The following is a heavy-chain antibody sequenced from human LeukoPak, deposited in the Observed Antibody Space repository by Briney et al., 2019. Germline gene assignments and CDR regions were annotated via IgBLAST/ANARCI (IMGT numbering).Heavy chain of an antibody. D-gene: IGHD6-13*01. Sequence: GGSLRLSCAASGFTFDDYGMSWVRQAPGKGLEWVSGINWNGGSTGYADSVKGRFTISRDNAKNSLYLQMNSLRAKDTALYHCARGPGYSSSWLSYYYYGMDVWGQGTTVTVSS. J-gene: IGHJ6*02. CDR1: GFTFDDYG. V-gene: IGHV3-20*01. CDR2: INWNGGST. CDR3: ARGPGYSSSWLSYYYYGMDV.